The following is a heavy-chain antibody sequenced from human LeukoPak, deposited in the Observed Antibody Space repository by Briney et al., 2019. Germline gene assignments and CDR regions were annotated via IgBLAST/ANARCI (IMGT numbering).Heavy chain of an antibody. V-gene: IGHV1-2*02. CDR2: INPNSGGT. D-gene: IGHD3-9*01. CDR3: ARGGSEFRYPTMVDY. CDR1: GYTFTGYN. Sequence: ASVKVSCKASGYTFTGYNMYWVRQAPGQGLEWMGWINPNSGGTNYAQKFQGRVTMTRETSTSTAYMELRSLRSDDTAVYYCARGGSEFRYPTMVDYWGQGTLVTVSS. J-gene: IGHJ4*02.